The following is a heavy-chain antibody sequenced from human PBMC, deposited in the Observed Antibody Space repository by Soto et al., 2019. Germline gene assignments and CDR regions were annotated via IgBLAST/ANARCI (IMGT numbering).Heavy chain of an antibody. CDR1: GGTFSSYP. CDR3: ARDRGKGRAAPNPFDY. V-gene: IGHV1-69*04. D-gene: IGHD6-13*01. Sequence: QVQLVQSGAEVQKPGSSVKVSCKASGGTFSSYPISWVRQAPGQGLEWMGRIIPILGIANYSQKFQGRVTITADKSTSTAYMELSSLRSEDTAVYYCARDRGKGRAAPNPFDYWGQGTLVTVSS. CDR2: IIPILGIA. J-gene: IGHJ4*02.